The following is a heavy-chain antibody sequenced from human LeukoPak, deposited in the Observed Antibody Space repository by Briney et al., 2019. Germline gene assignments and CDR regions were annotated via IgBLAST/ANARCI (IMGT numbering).Heavy chain of an antibody. D-gene: IGHD1-26*01. J-gene: IGHJ4*02. CDR1: GYSFTSYW. CDR3: ARRRDLYSGSYYPFDY. CDR2: IYPGDSDA. Sequence: GESLTISCQSSGYSFTSYWIGWVRQMPGRGLKWMGIIYPGDSDARYSPSFQGQVTISADKSISTAYLQWSSLKASDTAMYYCARRRDLYSGSYYPFDYWGQGTLVTVSS. V-gene: IGHV5-51*01.